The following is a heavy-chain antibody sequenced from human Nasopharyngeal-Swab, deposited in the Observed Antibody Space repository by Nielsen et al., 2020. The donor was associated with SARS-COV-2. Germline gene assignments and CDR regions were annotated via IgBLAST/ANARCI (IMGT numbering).Heavy chain of an antibody. J-gene: IGHJ6*02. CDR1: GGSISSSNW. V-gene: IGHV4-4*02. D-gene: IGHD3-3*01. CDR3: ARVSIFGPIYGMDV. Sequence: SETLFLTCAVSGGSISSSNWWSWVRQPPGKGLELIGEIYHSGSTNYNPSLKSRVTISVDKSKNQFSLKLSSVTAADTAVYYCARVSIFGPIYGMDVWGQGTTVTVSS. CDR2: IYHSGST.